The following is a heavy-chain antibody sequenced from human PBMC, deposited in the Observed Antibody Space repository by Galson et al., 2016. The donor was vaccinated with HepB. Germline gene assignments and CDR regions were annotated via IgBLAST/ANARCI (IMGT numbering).Heavy chain of an antibody. CDR1: GGSIRSSAYY. V-gene: IGHV4-39*07. Sequence: ATLSLTCTVSGGSIRSSAYYWGWNRQSPEKGLEWNGSLYYTGNTVYNPPLQRRVTISIDTSKNQFSLKVKSVTAADPAVDFCSRVTDSRSWHDAHWGQGTPVTVSS. CDR3: SRVTDSRSWHDAH. J-gene: IGHJ4*02. D-gene: IGHD6-13*01. CDR2: LYYTGNT.